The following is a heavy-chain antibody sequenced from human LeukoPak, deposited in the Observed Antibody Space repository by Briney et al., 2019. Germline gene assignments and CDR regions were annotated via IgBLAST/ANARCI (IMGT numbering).Heavy chain of an antibody. CDR2: ISGSGGST. CDR3: AKRRDTSFGVVIMYFDY. CDR1: GFTFSSYA. V-gene: IGHV3-23*01. Sequence: PGGSLRLSCAASGFTFSSYAMSWVRQAPGKGLEWVSAISGSGGSTYYADSVKGRFTISRNNSKNTLYLQMNSLRAEDTAVYDCAKRRDTSFGVVIMYFDYWGQGTLVTVSS. D-gene: IGHD3-3*01. J-gene: IGHJ4*02.